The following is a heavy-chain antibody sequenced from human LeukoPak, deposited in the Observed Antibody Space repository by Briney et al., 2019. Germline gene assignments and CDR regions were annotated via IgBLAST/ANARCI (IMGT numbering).Heavy chain of an antibody. CDR1: GYTFTGYY. CDR2: INPNSGGT. CDR3: ARGSDILATTYAWIDY. D-gene: IGHD5-12*01. V-gene: IGHV1-2*02. Sequence: ASVKVSCKASGYTFTGYYMHWVRQAPGQGLEWMGWINPNSGGTNYAQKFQGRVTMTRDTSISTAYMELSRLRSDDTAVYYCARGSDILATTYAWIDYWGQGTLVTVSS. J-gene: IGHJ4*02.